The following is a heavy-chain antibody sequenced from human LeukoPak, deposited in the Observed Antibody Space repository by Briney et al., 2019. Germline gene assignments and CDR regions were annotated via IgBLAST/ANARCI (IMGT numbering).Heavy chain of an antibody. CDR1: GGSFSGYY. D-gene: IGHD3-22*01. CDR3: ARGTDSSGYGYFDY. V-gene: IGHV4-59*01. Sequence: SETLSLTCAVYGGSFSGYYWSWIRQPPGKGLEWIGYIYYSGSTNYNPSLKSRVTISVDTSKNQFSLKLSSVTAADTAVYYCARGTDSSGYGYFDYWGQGTLVTVSS. J-gene: IGHJ4*02. CDR2: IYYSGST.